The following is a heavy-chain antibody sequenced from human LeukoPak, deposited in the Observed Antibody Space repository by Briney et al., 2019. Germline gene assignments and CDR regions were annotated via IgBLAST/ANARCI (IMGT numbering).Heavy chain of an antibody. CDR1: GYTFTGYY. V-gene: IGHV1-2*02. Sequence: GAPVKVSCKASGYTFTGYYMHWVRQAPGQGLEWMGWINPNSGGTNYAQKFQGRVTMNRDTSISTAYMELSRLRSDDTAVYYCARKVPAGMRGWFDPWGQGTLVTVSS. J-gene: IGHJ5*02. D-gene: IGHD2-2*01. CDR2: INPNSGGT. CDR3: ARKVPAGMRGWFDP.